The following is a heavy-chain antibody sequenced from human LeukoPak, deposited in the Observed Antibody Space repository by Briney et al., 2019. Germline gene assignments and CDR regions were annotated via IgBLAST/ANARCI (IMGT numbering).Heavy chain of an antibody. V-gene: IGHV1-69*05. Sequence: SVKVSCKASGGTFSSYAISWVRQAPGQGLEWMGGIIPIFGTANYAQKFQGRVTITTDESTSTAYMELSSLRSEDTAVSYCARDVSSSENWFDPWGQGTLVTVSS. D-gene: IGHD2-2*01. CDR3: ARDVSSSENWFDP. CDR1: GGTFSSYA. J-gene: IGHJ5*02. CDR2: IIPIFGTA.